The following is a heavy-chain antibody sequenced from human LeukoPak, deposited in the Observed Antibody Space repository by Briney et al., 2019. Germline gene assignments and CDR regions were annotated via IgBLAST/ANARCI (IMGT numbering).Heavy chain of an antibody. J-gene: IGHJ4*02. CDR2: IYYSGST. V-gene: IGHV4-39*01. Sequence: PSETLSLTCTVSGGSISSSSYYWGWIRQPPGKGLEWIGSIYYSGSTYYNPSLKSRVTISVDTSKNQFSLKLSSVTAADTAVYYCARSGYSYGSRYYFDYWGQGTLVTVSS. CDR1: GGSISSSSYY. D-gene: IGHD5-18*01. CDR3: ARSGYSYGSRYYFDY.